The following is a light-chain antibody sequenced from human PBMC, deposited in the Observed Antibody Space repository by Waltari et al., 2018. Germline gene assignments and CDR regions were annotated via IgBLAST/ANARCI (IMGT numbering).Light chain of an antibody. J-gene: IGLJ3*02. CDR1: SGHSDYA. CDR2: VNSDGSH. CDR3: QTWGFGIEV. Sequence: QLVLTQPPSASASLGASVKLTCTLSSGHSDYAIAWHHQQPRKGPRYLMRVNSDGSHKKGDGIPDRFSGSSSGAERFLTISSLQSEDEADYFCQTWGFGIEVFGGGTKLTVL. V-gene: IGLV4-69*01.